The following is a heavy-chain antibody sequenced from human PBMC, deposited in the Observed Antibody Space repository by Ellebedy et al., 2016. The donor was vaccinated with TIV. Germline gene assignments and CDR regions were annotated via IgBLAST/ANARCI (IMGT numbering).Heavy chain of an antibody. V-gene: IGHV4-59*06. Sequence: MPSETLSLTCAVYGGSFSAYYWSWIRQPPGKGLEWIGYMSYSGNAYYNPSLKSLVTISVDTSQTHFSLELSSVTAADTAVYYCATGGVYPYFFDYWGQGTLVTVSS. CDR1: GGSFSAYY. CDR3: ATGGVYPYFFDY. D-gene: IGHD6-13*01. J-gene: IGHJ4*02. CDR2: MSYSGNA.